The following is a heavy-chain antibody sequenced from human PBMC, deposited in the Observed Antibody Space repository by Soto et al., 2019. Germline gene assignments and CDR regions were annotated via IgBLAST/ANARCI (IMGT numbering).Heavy chain of an antibody. V-gene: IGHV3-23*01. J-gene: IGHJ4*02. D-gene: IGHD6-19*01. CDR2: ISGSGGST. CDR3: AKDRPGIEVAGTLAY. CDR1: GFTFSSYA. Sequence: PGGSLRLSCAASGFTFSSYAMSWVRQAPGKGLEWVSAISGSGGSTYYADSVKGRFTISRDNSKNTLYLQMNSLRAEDTAVYYSAKDRPGIEVAGTLAYWGQGPLVPVSS.